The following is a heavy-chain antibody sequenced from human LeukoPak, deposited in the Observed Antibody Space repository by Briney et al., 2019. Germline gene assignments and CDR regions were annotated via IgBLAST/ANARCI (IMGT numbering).Heavy chain of an antibody. J-gene: IGHJ3*01. CDR2: ISGSGGST. CDR1: GFTFSSYD. V-gene: IGHV3-23*01. Sequence: PGGSLRLSCAASGFTFSSYDMSWVRQAPGKGLEWVSAISGSGGSTYYADSVKGRFTISRDNSKNTLYLQMNSLRAEDTAVYYCAKDPRDGSGSYYWGQGTMVTVSS. D-gene: IGHD3-10*01. CDR3: AKDPRDGSGSYY.